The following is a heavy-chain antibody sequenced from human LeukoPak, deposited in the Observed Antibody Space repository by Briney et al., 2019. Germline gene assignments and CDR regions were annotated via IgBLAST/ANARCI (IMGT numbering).Heavy chain of an antibody. J-gene: IGHJ4*02. CDR1: GFTFSGSA. V-gene: IGHV3-73*01. CDR2: IRSKTNNYAT. Sequence: GGSLRLSCAASGFTFSGSAMHWLRQASAKGLEWVGRIRSKTNNYATAYAASVKGRFTISRDDSKDTAYLQMNSLKTEDTAVYFCTRHEWYCSGGSCYSRPDSWGQGTLVTVSS. D-gene: IGHD2-15*01. CDR3: TRHEWYCSGGSCYSRPDS.